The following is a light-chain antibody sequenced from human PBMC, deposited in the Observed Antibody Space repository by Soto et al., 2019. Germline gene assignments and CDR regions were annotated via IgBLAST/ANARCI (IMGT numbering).Light chain of an antibody. CDR1: QTISSW. J-gene: IGKJ1*01. CDR2: KAS. V-gene: IGKV1-5*03. CDR3: QHYNSYSEA. Sequence: DIQMTQSPSTLSGSVGDRVTITCRASQTISSWLAWYQQKPGKAPKLLIYKASTLKSGVPSRFNGSGSGTEFTLTISSLQPDDFATYYCQHYNSYSEAFGQGTKVDIK.